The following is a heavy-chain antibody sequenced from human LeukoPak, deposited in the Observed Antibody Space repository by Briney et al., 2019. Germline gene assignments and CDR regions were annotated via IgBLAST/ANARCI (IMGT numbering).Heavy chain of an antibody. D-gene: IGHD1-26*01. CDR3: AREYSGSEGVDY. CDR1: GFTFSNYS. V-gene: IGHV4-39*07. Sequence: GSLRLSCAASGFTFSNYSMNWVRQPPGKGLEWIGSIYYSGSTYYNPSLKSRVTISVDTSKNQFSLKLSSVTAADTAVYYCAREYSGSEGVDYWGQGTLVTVSS. J-gene: IGHJ4*02. CDR2: IYYSGST.